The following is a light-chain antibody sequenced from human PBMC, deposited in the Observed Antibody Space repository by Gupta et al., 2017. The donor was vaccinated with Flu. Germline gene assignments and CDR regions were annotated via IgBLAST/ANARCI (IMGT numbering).Light chain of an antibody. Sequence: ERATLSCRASQIVSNYLAWYQQKPGQAPRVLIYDASNRATGIPARFSGSGSGTDFTLTISSLEPEDFAVYCCQQRSNWPSATFGQGTKLEIK. CDR3: QQRSNWPSAT. J-gene: IGKJ2*01. CDR2: DAS. V-gene: IGKV3-11*01. CDR1: QIVSNY.